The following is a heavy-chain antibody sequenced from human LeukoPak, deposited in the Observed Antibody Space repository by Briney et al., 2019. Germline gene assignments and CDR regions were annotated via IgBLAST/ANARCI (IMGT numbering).Heavy chain of an antibody. Sequence: GGSLRLSCAVPGFTFSNYAMRWVRQAPGKGLEWVSSLSGSGDSTYYAESVKGRFSISRDNSKNTLYLQMDSLRVEDTAVYYCAKPIVGNSLGFDCWGQGTLVTVSS. J-gene: IGHJ4*02. CDR2: LSGSGDST. CDR3: AKPIVGNSLGFDC. V-gene: IGHV3-23*01. D-gene: IGHD1-26*01. CDR1: GFTFSNYA.